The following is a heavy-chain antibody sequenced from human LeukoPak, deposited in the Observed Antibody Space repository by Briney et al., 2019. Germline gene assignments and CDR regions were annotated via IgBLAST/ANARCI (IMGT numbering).Heavy chain of an antibody. V-gene: IGHV1-69*04. CDR1: GATFSSYA. CDR3: ARDQKVGATPYFGMDV. Sequence: SVKVSCKASGATFSSYAINWVRQAPGQGLEWMGRIIPMLGTVNYAQKFQGRVTITADKFTSTAYMELSSLRSEDTAVYYCARDQKVGATPYFGMDVWGQGTTVTVSS. J-gene: IGHJ6*02. D-gene: IGHD1-26*01. CDR2: IIPMLGTV.